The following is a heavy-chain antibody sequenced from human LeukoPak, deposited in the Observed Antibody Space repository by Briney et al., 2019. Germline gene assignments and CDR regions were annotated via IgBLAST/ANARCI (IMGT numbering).Heavy chain of an antibody. V-gene: IGHV3-30*04. CDR3: ARGSKSYGDYIRSRIHDFDY. Sequence: GGSLRLSCAASGFTFSSYAMHWVRQPPGKGLEGVAVISYDGSNKDHADSVKGRFTISRDNSKNTLYLQMNSLRAEDTAVYYGARGSKSYGDYIRSRIHDFDYWGQGTLVTVSS. J-gene: IGHJ4*02. CDR2: ISYDGSNK. CDR1: GFTFSSYA. D-gene: IGHD4-17*01.